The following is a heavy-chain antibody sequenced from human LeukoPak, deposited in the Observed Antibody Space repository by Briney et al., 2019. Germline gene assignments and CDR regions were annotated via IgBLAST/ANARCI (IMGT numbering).Heavy chain of an antibody. Sequence: GPVKVSCKASGYTFTSYYIHWVRQAPGQGLEWMGIIHPSGGGTSYAQKFQGRVTMTSDMSTNTLYMELSSLRSEDTAVYYCARSACSGDGCFLDYWGQGTLLTVSS. D-gene: IGHD2-15*01. CDR2: IHPSGGGT. J-gene: IGHJ4*02. CDR1: GYTFTSYY. V-gene: IGHV1-46*01. CDR3: ARSACSGDGCFLDY.